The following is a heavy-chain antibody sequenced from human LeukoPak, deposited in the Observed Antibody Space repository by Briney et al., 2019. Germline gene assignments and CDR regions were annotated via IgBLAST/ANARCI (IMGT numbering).Heavy chain of an antibody. J-gene: IGHJ3*02. D-gene: IGHD5-12*01. V-gene: IGHV4-34*01. CDR1: GGSFSGYY. Sequence: SETLSLTCAVYGGSFSGYYWSWIRQPPGKGLEWIGEINHSGSTNYNPSLKSRVTISVDTSKNQFSLKLSSVTAADPAVYYCARVHDYRSAFDIWGQGTMVTVSS. CDR3: ARVHDYRSAFDI. CDR2: INHSGST.